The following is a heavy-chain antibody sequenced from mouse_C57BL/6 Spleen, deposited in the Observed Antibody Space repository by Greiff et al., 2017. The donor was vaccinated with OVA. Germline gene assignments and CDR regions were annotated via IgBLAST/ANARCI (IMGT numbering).Heavy chain of an antibody. J-gene: IGHJ4*01. CDR1: GYTFTSYW. CDR3: ARFGTYAMDY. D-gene: IGHD1-1*02. CDR2: IYPSASET. V-gene: IGHV1-61*01. Sequence: VQLQQPGAELVRPGSSVKLSCKASGYTFTSYWMDWVKQRPGQGLEWIGNIYPSASETHYNQKFKDKATLTVDKSSSPAYMQRSSLTSEDSAVYYCARFGTYAMDYWGQGTSVTVSA.